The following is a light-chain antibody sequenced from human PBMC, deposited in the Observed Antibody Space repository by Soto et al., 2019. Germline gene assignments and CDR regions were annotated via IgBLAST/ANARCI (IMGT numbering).Light chain of an antibody. Sequence: EFVLTQSPATLSLYAGDRATFSCRASQSVSSYLAWYQQKPGQAPRLPIYDASNRATGIPARFSSSGSGTDFTLTISSLEPEEFAVYYCQQRSNWPSFTFGPGTKVAIK. CDR2: DAS. V-gene: IGKV3-11*01. CDR3: QQRSNWPSFT. J-gene: IGKJ3*01. CDR1: QSVSSY.